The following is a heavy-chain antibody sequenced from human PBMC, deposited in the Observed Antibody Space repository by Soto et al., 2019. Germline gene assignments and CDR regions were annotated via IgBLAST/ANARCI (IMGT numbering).Heavy chain of an antibody. Sequence: VHLVESGGGVVQPGRSLRLSCAASGFTFSNFGMHWVRQAPGKGLEWVAVMSYDGSNEYYGDSVKGRFTISRDSSKNTLFLQMNSLRAEDTAVYYCAKGLHGSSYSAADYWGQGTLVTVSS. CDR1: GFTFSNFG. D-gene: IGHD4-4*01. CDR2: MSYDGSNE. J-gene: IGHJ4*02. V-gene: IGHV3-30*18. CDR3: AKGLHGSSYSAADY.